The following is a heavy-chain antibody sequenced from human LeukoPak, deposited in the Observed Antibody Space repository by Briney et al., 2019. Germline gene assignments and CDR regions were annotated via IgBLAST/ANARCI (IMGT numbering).Heavy chain of an antibody. CDR1: GGSSSGYY. J-gene: IGHJ4*02. Sequence: SETLSLTCAVYGGSSSGYYWSWIRQPPGKGLEWIGEINHSGSTNYNPSLKSRVTISVDTSKNQFSLKVSSVTAADTAVYFCARDPAGPYWGQGNLVTVSS. CDR2: INHSGST. CDR3: ARDPAGPY. V-gene: IGHV4-34*01.